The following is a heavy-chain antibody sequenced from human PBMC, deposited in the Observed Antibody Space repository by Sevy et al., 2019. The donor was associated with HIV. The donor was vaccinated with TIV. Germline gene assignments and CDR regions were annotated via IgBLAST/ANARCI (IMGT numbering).Heavy chain of an antibody. CDR2: IYYSGST. D-gene: IGHD4-17*01. CDR1: GGSVSRSTYY. V-gene: IGHV4-39*01. CDR3: ARHSXMTXVTXXX. J-gene: IGHJ4*02. Sequence: SETLSLTCTVSGGSVSRSTYYWGWIRQPPGKGLEWIGSIYYSGSTYYNPSLKSRVTISVDTSKNQFSLKLGSVPAADTAVYYCARHSXMTXVTXXXWGQGTLVTVSS.